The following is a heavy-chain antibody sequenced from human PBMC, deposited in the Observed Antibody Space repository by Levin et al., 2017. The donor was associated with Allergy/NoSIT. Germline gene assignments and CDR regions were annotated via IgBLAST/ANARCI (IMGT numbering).Heavy chain of an antibody. CDR1: GYSFTSYW. D-gene: IGHD3/OR15-3a*01. Sequence: KVSCKGSGYSFTSYWIGWVRQMPGKGLEWMGIIYPGDSDTRYSPSFQGQVTISADKSISTAYLQWSSLKASDTAMYYCARLTRTGYYPKEIDYWGQGTLVTVSS. V-gene: IGHV5-51*01. CDR2: IYPGDSDT. J-gene: IGHJ4*02. CDR3: ARLTRTGYYPKEIDY.